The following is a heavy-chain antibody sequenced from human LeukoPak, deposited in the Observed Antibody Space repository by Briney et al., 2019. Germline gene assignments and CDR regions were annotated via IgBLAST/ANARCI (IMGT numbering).Heavy chain of an antibody. CDR1: GYSISSGYY. V-gene: IGHV4-38-2*02. Sequence: SETLSLTCTVSGYSISSGYYWGWIRQPPGKGLEWIGSIYHSGSTYYNPSLKSRVTISVDTSKNQFSLKLSSVTAADTAVYYCARDDNWNPDYWGQGTLVTVSS. CDR3: ARDDNWNPDY. CDR2: IYHSGST. D-gene: IGHD1-20*01. J-gene: IGHJ4*02.